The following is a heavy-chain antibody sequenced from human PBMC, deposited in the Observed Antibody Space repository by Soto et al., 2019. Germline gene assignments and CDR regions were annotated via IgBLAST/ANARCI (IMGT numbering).Heavy chain of an antibody. CDR1: GGSISSGGYY. CDR2: IYYSGST. D-gene: IGHD3-16*01. CDR3: ARDSAITFGGVSAFDI. V-gene: IGHV4-31*03. J-gene: IGHJ3*02. Sequence: ASETLSLTCTVSGGSISSGGYYWSWIRQHPGKGLEWIGYIYYSGSTYYNPSLKSRVTISVDTSKNQFSLKLSSVTAADTAVYYCARDSAITFGGVSAFDIWGQGTMVT.